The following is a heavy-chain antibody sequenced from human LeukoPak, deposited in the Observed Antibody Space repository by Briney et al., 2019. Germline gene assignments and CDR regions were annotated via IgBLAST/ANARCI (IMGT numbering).Heavy chain of an antibody. Sequence: GESLKISCKGSGYSFTSYWIGWVRQMPGKGLEWMGIIYPGDSDTRYSPSFQGQVTISADKSISTAYLQWSSLKASDTAMYYCARQKGARYCSSTSCSNWFDPWGQGTLVTVSS. CDR2: IYPGDSDT. J-gene: IGHJ5*02. V-gene: IGHV5-51*01. CDR3: ARQKGARYCSSTSCSNWFDP. CDR1: GYSFTSYW. D-gene: IGHD2-2*01.